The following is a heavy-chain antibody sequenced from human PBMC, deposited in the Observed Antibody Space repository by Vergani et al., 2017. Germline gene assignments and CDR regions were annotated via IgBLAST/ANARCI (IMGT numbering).Heavy chain of an antibody. CDR2: IYRTGRT. V-gene: IGHV4-38-2*01. CDR3: AGRSGVVYDSFSGSQYFFDY. D-gene: IGHD3-9*01. Sequence: QVQLQESGPGLVKPSETLSLTCAVSGFSIDNGYYWDWIRQPPGKGLEWIGSIYRTGRTHFNPSLKSRVTISVDTSNNHFSLRLTSLTAADTAVYYCAGRSGVVYDSFSGSQYFFDYWGQGTLVTVSS. CDR1: GFSIDNGYY. J-gene: IGHJ4*02.